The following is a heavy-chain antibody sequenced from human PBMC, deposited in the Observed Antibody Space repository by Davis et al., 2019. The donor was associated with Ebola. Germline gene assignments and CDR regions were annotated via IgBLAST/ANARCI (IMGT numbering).Heavy chain of an antibody. V-gene: IGHV3-74*01. J-gene: IGHJ4*02. CDR1: GFTFSSHW. CDR2: INGDGSRT. D-gene: IGHD1-26*01. CDR3: VRDSLEGATTFDY. Sequence: PGGSLRLSCAASGFTFSSHWMHWVRQVPGKGLVWVSRINGDGSRTSYADSVKDRFTISRDNAKNTLYLQMNSLGAEDTAVYSCVRDSLEGATTFDYWGQGTLVTVSS.